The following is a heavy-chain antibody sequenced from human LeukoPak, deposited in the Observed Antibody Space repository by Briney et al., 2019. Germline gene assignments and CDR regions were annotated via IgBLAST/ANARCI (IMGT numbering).Heavy chain of an antibody. CDR2: ISGSGGST. V-gene: IGHV3-23*01. J-gene: IGHJ4*02. CDR1: GFTFSSYA. D-gene: IGHD1-1*01. Sequence: PGGSLRLSCAASGFTFSSYAMSWVRQAPGKGLEWVSAISGSGGSTYYADSVKGRFTISRDNSKNTLYLQMNSLRAEDTAVYYCARDWRLRDSGSDYWGQGTLVTVSS. CDR3: ARDWRLRDSGSDY.